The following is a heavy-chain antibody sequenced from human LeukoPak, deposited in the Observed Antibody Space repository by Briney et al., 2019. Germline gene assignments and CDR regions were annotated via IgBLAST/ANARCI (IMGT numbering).Heavy chain of an antibody. CDR1: GLTVSSYY. J-gene: IGHJ4*02. Sequence: GGSVSLFCAPSGLTVSSYYMRWARQAPGKGRECVTVIYSGGCTHLPHPVKGRSTFPSNNPKSTLYLQMNSLRAEDTAVYDCAKGGDYVHYWGQGTLVTVSS. CDR3: AKGGDYVHY. D-gene: IGHD4-17*01. V-gene: IGHV3-53*01. CDR2: IYSGGCT.